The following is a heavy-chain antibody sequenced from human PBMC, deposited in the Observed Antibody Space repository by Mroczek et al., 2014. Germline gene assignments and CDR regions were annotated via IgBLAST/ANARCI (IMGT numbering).Heavy chain of an antibody. CDR2: IYTSGST. V-gene: IGHV4-61*02. CDR3: ARDICSGGSCYSAY. J-gene: IGHJ4*02. CDR1: GGSISSGSYY. D-gene: IGHD2-15*01. Sequence: QVQLQESGPGLVKPSQTLSLTCTVSGGSISSGSYYWSWIRQPAGKGLEWIGRIYTSGSTNYNPSLKSRVTISVDTSKNQFSLKLSSVTAADTAVYYCARDICSGGSCYSAYWGQGTPGHHLL.